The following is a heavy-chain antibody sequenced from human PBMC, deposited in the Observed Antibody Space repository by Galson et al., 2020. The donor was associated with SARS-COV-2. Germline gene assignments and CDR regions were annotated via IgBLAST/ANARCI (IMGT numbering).Heavy chain of an antibody. D-gene: IGHD2-2*01. Sequence: GESLKISCAASGFSVSNYGMHWVRQAPGKGLEWVAVISYDGSNKYYADSVKGRFTLSKDNSKNTLFLQMTSLRVEDTAVYYCASDPKYCTSTICFSRRFDPWGQGTLVTVSS. CDR3: ASDPKYCTSTICFSRRFDP. CDR1: GFSVSNYG. J-gene: IGHJ5*02. V-gene: IGHV3-30*03. CDR2: ISYDGSNK.